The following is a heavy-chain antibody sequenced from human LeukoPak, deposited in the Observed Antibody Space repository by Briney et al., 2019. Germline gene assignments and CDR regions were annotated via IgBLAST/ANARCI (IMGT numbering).Heavy chain of an antibody. Sequence: PSETLSLTCTVSGGSISSYYWRWIRQPPGRGLGWIGYIYYSGSTNYNPSLKSRVTISVDTSKNQFSLKLSSVTAADTAVYYCARGYSSGDHYYYYGMDVWGQGTTVTVSS. D-gene: IGHD6-19*01. V-gene: IGHV4-59*01. J-gene: IGHJ6*02. CDR2: IYYSGST. CDR1: GGSISSYY. CDR3: ARGYSSGDHYYYYGMDV.